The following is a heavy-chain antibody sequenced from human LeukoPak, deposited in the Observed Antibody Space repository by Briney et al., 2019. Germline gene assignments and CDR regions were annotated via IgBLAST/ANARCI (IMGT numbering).Heavy chain of an antibody. Sequence: ASVKVSCKASGYTFTGYYMHWVRQAPGQGLEWMGWINPNSGGTNYAQKFQGRVTMTRDTSISTAYMELSRLRSDDTAVYYCAIGRYCSSTSCYDLDYWGQGTLVTVSS. V-gene: IGHV1-2*02. CDR2: INPNSGGT. CDR3: AIGRYCSSTSCYDLDY. J-gene: IGHJ4*02. D-gene: IGHD2-2*01. CDR1: GYTFTGYY.